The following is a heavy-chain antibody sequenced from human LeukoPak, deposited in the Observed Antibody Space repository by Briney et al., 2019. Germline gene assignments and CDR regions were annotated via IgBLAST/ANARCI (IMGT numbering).Heavy chain of an antibody. CDR1: GGSFSGYY. J-gene: IGHJ3*02. Sequence: PSETLSLTCAVYGGSFSGYYWSWIRQPPGKGLEWIGEINHSGSTNYNPSLKSRVTVSVDTSKNQFSLKLSSVTAADTAVYYCARVVAMIVVAHRNHPSAFDIWGQGTMVTVSS. V-gene: IGHV4-34*01. CDR3: ARVVAMIVVAHRNHPSAFDI. D-gene: IGHD3-22*01. CDR2: INHSGST.